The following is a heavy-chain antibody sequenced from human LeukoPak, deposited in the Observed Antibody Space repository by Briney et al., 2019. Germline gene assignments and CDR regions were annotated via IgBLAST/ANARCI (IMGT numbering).Heavy chain of an antibody. CDR2: ISYDGSNK. CDR1: GFTFSSYA. Sequence: GGSLRLSCAASGFTFSSYAVHWVRQAPGRGLEWVAVISYDGSNKYYADSVKGRFSISRDNSKNTLYLQMNSLRAEDTAVYYCSRDSLSSCGGDCYSGLDVWGQGTTVTVSS. J-gene: IGHJ6*02. CDR3: SRDSLSSCGGDCYSGLDV. D-gene: IGHD2-21*02. V-gene: IGHV3-30-3*01.